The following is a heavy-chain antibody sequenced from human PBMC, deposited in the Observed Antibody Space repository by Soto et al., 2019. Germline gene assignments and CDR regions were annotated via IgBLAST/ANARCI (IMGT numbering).Heavy chain of an antibody. Sequence: PLQTHRLSCTVSGGNIRSSSDHCGWIRQPPGKGLEWIGRIYYSGSTYYNPSLKSRVTISVDTSKNQFSLKLSSVTAADTAVYYCVPSNWFDPWGQGTLVTVSS. CDR3: VPSNWFDP. CDR1: GGNIRSSSDH. V-gene: IGHV4-39*01. J-gene: IGHJ5*01. CDR2: IYYSGST.